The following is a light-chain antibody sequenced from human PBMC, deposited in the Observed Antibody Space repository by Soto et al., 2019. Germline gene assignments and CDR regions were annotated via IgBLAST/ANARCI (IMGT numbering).Light chain of an antibody. CDR2: EVS. Sequence: QSALTQPASVSGSPGQSITISCTGTSSDVGGYNYVSWYQQHPGKAPKLMIYEVSNRPSGVSNRFSGSKSGNTASLTISGLQAEDEADYYCSSYTSSFYVFGPGTKVTVL. V-gene: IGLV2-14*01. CDR3: SSYTSSFYV. J-gene: IGLJ1*01. CDR1: SSDVGGYNY.